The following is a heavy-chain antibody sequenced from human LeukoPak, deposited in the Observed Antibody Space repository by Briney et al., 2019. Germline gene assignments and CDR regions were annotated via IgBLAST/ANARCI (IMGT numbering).Heavy chain of an antibody. CDR1: GYTFTNFD. V-gene: IGHV1-8*01. Sequence: ASVKVSCKASGYTFTNFDINWVRQAPGQGLEWMGWMNPVSGNAGSAQKFQGRVTLTRDTSISTAYMELSSLRSDDTAFYYCARGERGSGWYRWYFDLWGRGTLVTVSS. J-gene: IGHJ2*01. CDR2: MNPVSGNA. D-gene: IGHD6-19*01. CDR3: ARGERGSGWYRWYFDL.